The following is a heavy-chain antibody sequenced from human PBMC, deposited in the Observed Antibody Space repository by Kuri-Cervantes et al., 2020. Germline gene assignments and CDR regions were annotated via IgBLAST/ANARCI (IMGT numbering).Heavy chain of an antibody. J-gene: IGHJ4*02. CDR1: GFTFSNYN. Sequence: GESLKISCAVSGFTFSNYNINWVRQAPGKGLEWVSSIGTSRNYIYYADSVKGRFTISRDNTKNSLYLQMNSLRAEDSAVYYCARDGDSSGWDFDYWGQGTLVTVSS. CDR2: IGTSRNYI. CDR3: ARDGDSSGWDFDY. V-gene: IGHV3-21*01. D-gene: IGHD6-19*01.